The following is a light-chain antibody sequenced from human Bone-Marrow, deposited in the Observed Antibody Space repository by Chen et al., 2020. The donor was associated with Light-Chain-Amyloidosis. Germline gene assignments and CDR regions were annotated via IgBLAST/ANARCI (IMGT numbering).Light chain of an antibody. Sequence: YELTQPPSVSVSPGQTARITCSGDDLPTKYAYWYQQKPGQAPVLVIHRDTERPSGISERFSGTSSGRAATLTISGVQAEDEADYHCQSADSSGTYEVIFGGGTKLTVL. CDR2: RDT. CDR3: QSADSSGTYEVI. V-gene: IGLV3-25*03. CDR1: DLPTKY. J-gene: IGLJ2*01.